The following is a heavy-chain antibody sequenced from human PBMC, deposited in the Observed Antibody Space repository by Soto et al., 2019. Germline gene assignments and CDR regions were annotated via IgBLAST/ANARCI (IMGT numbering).Heavy chain of an antibody. CDR1: GGSISSYY. Sequence: SETLSLTCTVSGGSISSYYWSWIRQPPGKGLEWIGYIYYSGSTNYNPSLKSRVTISVDTSKNQFSLKLSSVTAADTAVYYCARHRRPGSSSWYGVDYWGQGTLVTVSS. V-gene: IGHV4-59*08. D-gene: IGHD6-13*01. CDR3: ARHRRPGSSSWYGVDY. J-gene: IGHJ4*02. CDR2: IYYSGST.